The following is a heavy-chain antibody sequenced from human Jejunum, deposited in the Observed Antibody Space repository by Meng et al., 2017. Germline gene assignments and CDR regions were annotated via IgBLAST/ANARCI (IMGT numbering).Heavy chain of an antibody. D-gene: IGHD2-21*02. V-gene: IGHV4-4*02. CDR1: GGPLSSRNW. Sequence: SETLSLTCAVSGGPLSSRNWWSWVRQPPGKGLEWIGEIYHSGSTNYNPSLKSRVTISVDESKNQFSLRLSSVTAADTAVYYCARVGAYCGGDCYHPRWGQGTLVTVSS. CDR2: IYHSGST. J-gene: IGHJ4*02. CDR3: ARVGAYCGGDCYHPR.